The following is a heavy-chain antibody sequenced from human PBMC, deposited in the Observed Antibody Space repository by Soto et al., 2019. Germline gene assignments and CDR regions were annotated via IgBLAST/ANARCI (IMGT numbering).Heavy chain of an antibody. D-gene: IGHD4-17*01. CDR3: ASGRYGDYQYPLRYFDY. Sequence: PSETLSLTCAVYGGSFSGYYWSWIRQPPGKGLEWIGEINHSGSTNYNPSLKSRVTISVDTSKNQFSLKLSSVTAADTAVYYCASGRYGDYQYPLRYFDYWGQGTLVTVSS. CDR1: GGSFSGYY. J-gene: IGHJ4*02. V-gene: IGHV4-34*01. CDR2: INHSGST.